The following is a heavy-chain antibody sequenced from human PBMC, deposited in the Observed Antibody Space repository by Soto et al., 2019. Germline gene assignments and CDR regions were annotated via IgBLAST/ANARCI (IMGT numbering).Heavy chain of an antibody. V-gene: IGHV3-30*12. Sequence: HPGGSLRLSGATPGFTFSKYGIHWVRRDPGKGLEWVALISYYGNNKFYADSVKGRFTISRDWYGNTAYLQMTSLRIDDTAVYYCARAGYGWSYLDYWGKGNLVTVSS. J-gene: IGHJ4*02. CDR2: ISYYGNNK. CDR1: GFTFSKYG. D-gene: IGHD6-19*01. CDR3: ARAGYGWSYLDY.